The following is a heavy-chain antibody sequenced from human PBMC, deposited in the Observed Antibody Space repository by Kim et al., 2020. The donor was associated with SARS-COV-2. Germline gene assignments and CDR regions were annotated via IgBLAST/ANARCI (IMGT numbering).Heavy chain of an antibody. D-gene: IGHD2-21*01. CDR3: ASSSSFLDY. Sequence: GSTNYNPSLKSRVTISVDTSKNQFSLKLSSVTAADTAVYYCASSSSFLDYWGQGTLVTVSS. CDR2: GST. V-gene: IGHV4-34*01. J-gene: IGHJ4*02.